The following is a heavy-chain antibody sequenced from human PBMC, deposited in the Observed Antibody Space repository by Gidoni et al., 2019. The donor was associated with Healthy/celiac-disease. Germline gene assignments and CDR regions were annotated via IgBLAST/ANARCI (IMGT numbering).Heavy chain of an antibody. D-gene: IGHD3-10*01. J-gene: IGHJ4*02. CDR2: ISYDGSNK. V-gene: IGHV3-30*04. CDR1: GFTFSSYA. Sequence: QVQLVESGGGVVQPGRSLRLSCAASGFTFSSYAMHWVRQAPGKGLEWVAVISYDGSNKYYADSVKGRFTISRDNSKNTLYLQMNSLRAEDTAVYYCARDLLEGFGAFDYWGQGTLVTVSS. CDR3: ARDLLEGFGAFDY.